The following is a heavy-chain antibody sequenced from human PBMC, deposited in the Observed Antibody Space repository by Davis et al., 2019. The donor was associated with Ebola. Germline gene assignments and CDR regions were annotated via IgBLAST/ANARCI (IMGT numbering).Heavy chain of an antibody. Sequence: GESLKISCAASGFTFSSYGMHWVRQAPGKGLEWVAVISYDGSNKYYADSVKGRFTISRDNSKNTLYLQMNSLRADDTAVYYCTDYYYYGMDVWGQGTTVTVSS. CDR3: TDYYYYGMDV. CDR2: ISYDGSNK. CDR1: GFTFSSYG. J-gene: IGHJ6*02. V-gene: IGHV3-30*03.